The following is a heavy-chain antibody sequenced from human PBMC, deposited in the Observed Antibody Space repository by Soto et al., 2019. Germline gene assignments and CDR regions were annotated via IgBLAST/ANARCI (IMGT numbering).Heavy chain of an antibody. V-gene: IGHV4-61*01. CDR2: IYYSGST. CDR3: ARDGCSGGSCYGWFDP. D-gene: IGHD2-15*01. Sequence: LSLTCTVSGGSVSSGSYYWSWIRQPPGKGLEWIGYIYYSGSTNYNPSLKSRVTISVDTSKNQFSLKLSSVTAADTAVYYCARDGCSGGSCYGWFDPWGQGTLVTVSS. J-gene: IGHJ5*02. CDR1: GGSVSSGSYY.